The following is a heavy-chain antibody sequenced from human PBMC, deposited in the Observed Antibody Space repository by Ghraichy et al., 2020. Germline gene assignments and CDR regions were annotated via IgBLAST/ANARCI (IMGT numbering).Heavy chain of an antibody. CDR2: ITSSSRNT. J-gene: IGHJ6*02. CDR3: ARGSRVVRFYYYDGMDV. D-gene: IGHD4-23*01. V-gene: IGHV3-48*02. CDR1: GFTFSSYS. Sequence: VSLRLSCVGSGFTFSSYSMNWVRQSPGKGLEWVSYITSSSRNTFYADSVKGRFTISRDNAQNSLSLQMNSLRDEDTAVYYCARGSRVVRFYYYDGMDVWGQGTTVTVSS.